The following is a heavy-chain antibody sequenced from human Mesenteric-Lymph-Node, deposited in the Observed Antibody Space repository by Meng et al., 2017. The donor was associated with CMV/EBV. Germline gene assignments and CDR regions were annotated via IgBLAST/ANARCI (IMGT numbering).Heavy chain of an antibody. V-gene: IGHV1-2*02. CDR2: INPNSGGT. J-gene: IGHJ3*02. D-gene: IGHD1-26*01. Sequence: ASVKVSCKASGYTFTGYYMHWVRQAPGQGLEWTGWINPNSGGTNYAQKFQGRVTMTRDTSISTAYMELSRLRSDDTAVYYCARSRSRGSYSAFDIWGQGTMVTVSS. CDR3: ARSRSRGSYSAFDI. CDR1: GYTFTGYY.